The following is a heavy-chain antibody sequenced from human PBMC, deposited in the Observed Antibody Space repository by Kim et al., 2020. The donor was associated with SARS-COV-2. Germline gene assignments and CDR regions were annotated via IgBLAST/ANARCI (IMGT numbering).Heavy chain of an antibody. Sequence: GGSLRLSCAASGFTFSSYAMSWVRQAPGKGLEWVSAISGSGGSTYYADSVKGRFTISRDNSKNTLYLQMNSLRAEDTAVYYCAKGPKPGLVGATTFDYWGQGTLVTVSS. D-gene: IGHD1-26*01. J-gene: IGHJ4*02. CDR3: AKGPKPGLVGATTFDY. CDR1: GFTFSSYA. V-gene: IGHV3-23*01. CDR2: ISGSGGST.